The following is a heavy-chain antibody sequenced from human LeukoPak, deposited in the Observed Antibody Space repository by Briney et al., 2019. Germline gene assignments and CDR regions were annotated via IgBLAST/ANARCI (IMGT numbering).Heavy chain of an antibody. V-gene: IGHV4-59*01. CDR2: IYYSGTT. CDR3: ARFGTSSSRFFDQ. Sequence: PSETLSLTCTVSGVSMSDYSWSWIRQPPGKGLEWVGYIYYSGTTKYNPALKSRVTIAVDTSKNQFSLRLSSVTTADTAVYYCARFGTSSSRFFDQWGQGTLVTVSS. D-gene: IGHD6-6*01. CDR1: GVSMSDYS. J-gene: IGHJ4*02.